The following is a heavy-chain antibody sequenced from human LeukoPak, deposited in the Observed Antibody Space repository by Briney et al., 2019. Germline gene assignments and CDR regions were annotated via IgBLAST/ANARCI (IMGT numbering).Heavy chain of an antibody. Sequence: PSETLPLTCAVYGGSFSGYYWSWLRQPPGKGLEWIGEINHSGSTNYNPSLKSRVTISVDTSKNQFSLKLSSVTAADTAVYYCARGARPNYYGSGSYRPFDYWGQGTLVTVSS. J-gene: IGHJ4*02. CDR1: GGSFSGYY. V-gene: IGHV4-34*01. CDR2: INHSGST. CDR3: ARGARPNYYGSGSYRPFDY. D-gene: IGHD3-10*01.